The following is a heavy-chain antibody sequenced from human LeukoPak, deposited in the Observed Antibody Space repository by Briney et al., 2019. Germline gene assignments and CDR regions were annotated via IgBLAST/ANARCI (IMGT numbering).Heavy chain of an antibody. D-gene: IGHD3-22*01. CDR3: AKDQFIGEEDYYDSSGYYGY. V-gene: IGHV3-23*01. CDR2: ISGSGGST. CDR1: GFTFSSYE. J-gene: IGHJ4*02. Sequence: GGSLRLSCAASGFTFSSYEMNWVRQAPGKGLEWVSAISGSGGSTYYADSVKGRFTISRDNSKNTLYLQMNSLRAEDTAVYYCAKDQFIGEEDYYDSSGYYGYWGQGTLVTVSS.